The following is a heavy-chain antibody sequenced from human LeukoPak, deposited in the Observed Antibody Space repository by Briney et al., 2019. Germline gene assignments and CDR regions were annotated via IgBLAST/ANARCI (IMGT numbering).Heavy chain of an antibody. D-gene: IGHD2-2*01. CDR2: INSDGSST. Sequence: GSLRLSCAASGFTFSSYAMSWVRQAPGKGLVWVSRINSDGSSTSYADSVKGRFTISRDNAKNTLYLQMNSLRAEDTAVYYCARGVGYCSSTSCYWWFDPWGQGTLVTVSS. V-gene: IGHV3-74*01. CDR1: GFTFSSYA. J-gene: IGHJ5*02. CDR3: ARGVGYCSSTSCYWWFDP.